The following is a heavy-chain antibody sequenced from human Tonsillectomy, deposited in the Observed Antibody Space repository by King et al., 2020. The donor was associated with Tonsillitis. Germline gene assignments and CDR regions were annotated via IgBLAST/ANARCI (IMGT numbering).Heavy chain of an antibody. CDR1: GYTFTNYG. D-gene: IGHD1-7*01. CDR2: ISTYNGNT. Sequence: VQLVESGAEVKKPGASVKVSCKAAGYTFTNYGISWVRQAPGQGLEWMGWISTYNGNTNFAQKLQGRFTMTTDTSTSTAYMELRNLRSDDTAVYYCARDRELTGVDLWGRGTLVSVSS. V-gene: IGHV1-18*01. CDR3: ARDRELTGVDL. J-gene: IGHJ2*01.